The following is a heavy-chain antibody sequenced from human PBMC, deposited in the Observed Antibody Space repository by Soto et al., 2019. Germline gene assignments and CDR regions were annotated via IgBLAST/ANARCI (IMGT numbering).Heavy chain of an antibody. D-gene: IGHD3-22*01. CDR3: ARGRYYYDSRWFDP. V-gene: IGHV1-8*01. J-gene: IGHJ5*02. Sequence: QVQLVQSGAEVKKPGASVKVSCKASGYTFTSYDINWVRQATGQGLEWMGWMNPNSGNTGYAQKFQGRVTMTRNTSITTAYMELSSLRSEDTVVYYCARGRYYYDSRWFDPWGQGTLVTVSS. CDR2: MNPNSGNT. CDR1: GYTFTSYD.